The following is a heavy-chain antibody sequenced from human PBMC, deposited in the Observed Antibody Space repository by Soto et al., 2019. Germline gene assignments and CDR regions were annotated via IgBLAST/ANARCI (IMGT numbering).Heavy chain of an antibody. Sequence: QVQLVQSGAEVKKPGSSVKISCKASGGTFNNYHITWVRQAPGQGLEWMGGVIPMFGTATYTQKLHVRLTITADLCTSTSSMDLGSLKSEDTATYFCGRGGLRWEEGTTYSYHVDVWGQGATVTVSS. J-gene: IGHJ6*02. V-gene: IGHV1-69*01. CDR2: VIPMFGTA. D-gene: IGHD1-26*01. CDR1: GGTFNNYH. CDR3: GRGGLRWEEGTTYSYHVDV.